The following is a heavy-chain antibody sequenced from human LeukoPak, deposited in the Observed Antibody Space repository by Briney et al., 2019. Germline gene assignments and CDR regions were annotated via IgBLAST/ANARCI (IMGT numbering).Heavy chain of an antibody. V-gene: IGHV6-1*01. CDR1: GDSVSSNSVS. J-gene: IGHJ3*02. D-gene: IGHD2/OR15-2a*01. Sequence: SQTLSLTCAVSGDSVSSNSVSWNWIRLSPSRGLEWLGRTYYRSKWYTDYAVSVKSRITINPDTSKNQFSLQLNTVTPEDTAVYYCARGNIFDIWGQGTMVTVSS. CDR3: ARGNIFDI. CDR2: TYYRSKWYT.